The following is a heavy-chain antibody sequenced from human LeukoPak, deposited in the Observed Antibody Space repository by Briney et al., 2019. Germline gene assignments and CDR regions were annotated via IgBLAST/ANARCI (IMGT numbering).Heavy chain of an antibody. D-gene: IGHD6-19*01. CDR1: GFTFSSYS. V-gene: IGHV3-21*01. CDR3: ARGLIAVAGNS. Sequence: GGSLRLSCAASGFTFSSYSMNWVRQAPGKGLEWVSSISSSSYIYYADSVKGRFTISRDNAKNSLYLQMNSLRAEDTAVYYCARGLIAVAGNSWGQGTLVTVSS. J-gene: IGHJ4*02. CDR2: ISSSSYI.